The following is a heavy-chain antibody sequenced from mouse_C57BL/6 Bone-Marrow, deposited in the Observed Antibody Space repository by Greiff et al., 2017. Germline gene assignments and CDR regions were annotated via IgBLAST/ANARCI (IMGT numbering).Heavy chain of an antibody. CDR3: ARGDYSNYWFAY. Sequence: VHLVESGAELARPGASVKLSCKASGYTFTSYGISWVKQRTGQGLEWIGEIYPRSGNTYYYEKFKGKATLTAAKSSRTAYMELRSMTSEDSAVYFCARGDYSNYWFAYWGQGTLVTVSA. V-gene: IGHV1-81*01. CDR1: GYTFTSYG. J-gene: IGHJ3*01. CDR2: IYPRSGNT. D-gene: IGHD2-5*01.